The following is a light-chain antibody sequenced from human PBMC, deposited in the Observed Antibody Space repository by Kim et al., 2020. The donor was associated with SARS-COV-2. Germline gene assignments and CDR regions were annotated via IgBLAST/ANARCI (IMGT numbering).Light chain of an antibody. Sequence: ASVGDTVTIPCRASQSVSPSLAWYQHKPGKAPHLLIYKTSASATGVPSRFSGSGSGTEFTLTITNLQPDDFATYYCLQYKTYTRTFGQGTKVEI. J-gene: IGKJ1*01. V-gene: IGKV1-5*03. CDR3: LQYKTYTRT. CDR2: KTS. CDR1: QSVSPS.